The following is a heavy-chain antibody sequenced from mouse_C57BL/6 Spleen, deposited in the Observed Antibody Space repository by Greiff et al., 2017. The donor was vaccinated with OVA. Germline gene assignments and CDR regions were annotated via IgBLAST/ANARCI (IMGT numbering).Heavy chain of an antibody. D-gene: IGHD2-1*01. V-gene: IGHV1-64*01. CDR3: ARERVTLYAMDY. Sequence: QVQLQQPGAELVKPGASVKLSCKASGYTFTSYWMHWVKQRPGQGLEWIGMIHPNSGSTNYNEKFKSKATLTVDNSSSTAYMQLSSLTSEDSAVYYCARERVTLYAMDYWGQGTSDTVSS. J-gene: IGHJ4*01. CDR2: IHPNSGST. CDR1: GYTFTSYW.